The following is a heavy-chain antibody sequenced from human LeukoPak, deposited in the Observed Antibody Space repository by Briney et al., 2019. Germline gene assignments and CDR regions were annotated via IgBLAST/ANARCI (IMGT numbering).Heavy chain of an antibody. V-gene: IGHV1-8*01. J-gene: IGHJ6*03. CDR2: MNPNSGKT. Sequence: GASVKVSCKASGYTFTSYDINWVRQPTGQGLEWMGWMNPNSGKTGYAQKFQGRVTMTRNTSISTAYMELSSLRSEDTAVYYCARGRGAEPPHDLYYYYYYYMDVWGKGTTVTVSS. D-gene: IGHD3-10*01. CDR3: ARGRGAEPPHDLYYYYYYYMDV. CDR1: GYTFTSYD.